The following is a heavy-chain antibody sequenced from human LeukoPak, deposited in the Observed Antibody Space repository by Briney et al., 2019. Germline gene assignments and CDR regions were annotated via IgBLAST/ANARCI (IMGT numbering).Heavy chain of an antibody. Sequence: SETLSLTCAVYGGSFSGYYWSWIRQPPGKGLEWIGEINHSGSTNYNPSLKSRVTISVDTSKNQFSLKLSSVTAADTAVYYCARDIVVVPAAMAWFDPWGQGTLDTVSS. CDR1: GGSFSGYY. CDR2: INHSGST. V-gene: IGHV4-34*01. D-gene: IGHD2-2*01. J-gene: IGHJ5*02. CDR3: ARDIVVVPAAMAWFDP.